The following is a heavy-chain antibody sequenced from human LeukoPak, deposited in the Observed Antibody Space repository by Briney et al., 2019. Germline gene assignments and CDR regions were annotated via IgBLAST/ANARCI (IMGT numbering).Heavy chain of an antibody. CDR2: IYPGDSDT. V-gene: IGHV5-51*01. D-gene: IGHD1-1*01. CDR3: ARQADWNGDGYYFDY. CDR1: GYSFTSYW. J-gene: IGHJ4*02. Sequence: GESLKISCKGSGYSFTSYWIGWVRQMPGKGLEWMGIIYPGDSDTRYSPSFQGQVTISADKSISTAYLQWSSLKASDTAMYYCARQADWNGDGYYFDYWGQGTLVTVSS.